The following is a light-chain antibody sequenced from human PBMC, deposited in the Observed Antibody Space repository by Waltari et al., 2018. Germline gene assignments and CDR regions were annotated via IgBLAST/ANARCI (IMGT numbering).Light chain of an antibody. V-gene: IGKV3-20*01. Sequence: EIVLTQSPGTLSLSPGERVPLSCRASQSVSSSYLAWYQQKPGQAPRLLIYGASSRATGTPDRFSGRGSGTGFTLTISRLEPEDFAVYYCQQYGSSLITFGQGTRLEIK. CDR1: QSVSSSY. CDR3: QQYGSSLIT. CDR2: GAS. J-gene: IGKJ5*01.